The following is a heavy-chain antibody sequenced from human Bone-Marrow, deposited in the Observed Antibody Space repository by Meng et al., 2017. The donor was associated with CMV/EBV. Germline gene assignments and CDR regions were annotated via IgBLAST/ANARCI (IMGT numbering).Heavy chain of an antibody. CDR3: ARDAGRRDDY. Sequence: GGVLVVAVGLLVFFCVSSGLCFEYYWMTWGRQAQGKGMECVVSMKEDGSVINYADAVRGRFTISRDNVKNTVFLQMRSLRIEDTAVYYCARDAGRRDDYWGQGTLVTVSS. D-gene: IGHD1-1*01. CDR1: GLCFEYYW. V-gene: IGHV3-7*04. CDR2: MKEDGSVI. J-gene: IGHJ4*02.